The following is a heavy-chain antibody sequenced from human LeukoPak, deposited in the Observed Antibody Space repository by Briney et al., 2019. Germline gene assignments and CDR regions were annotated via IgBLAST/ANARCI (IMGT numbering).Heavy chain of an antibody. Sequence: SETLSVTCTVSGGSISSYYWSWIRQPAGKGLEWIGRINTSGSSNYNPSLKSRVTISVDTSKNQFSLKLSSVTAADTAVYYCASEPNIVVVPAAPYWGQGTLVTVSS. CDR2: INTSGSS. CDR1: GGSISSYY. D-gene: IGHD2-2*01. V-gene: IGHV4-4*07. CDR3: ASEPNIVVVPAAPY. J-gene: IGHJ4*02.